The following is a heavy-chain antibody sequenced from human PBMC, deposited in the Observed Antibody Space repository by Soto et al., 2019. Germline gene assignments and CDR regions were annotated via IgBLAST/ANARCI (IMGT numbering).Heavy chain of an antibody. CDR3: ARIKPGDEEEYFDT. J-gene: IGHJ4*02. Sequence: HVTLMESGPVLMKPTETLTLTFTVSGMGVTWIRQPPCKALEWLAHIFSNDKKSFSTSLKTRLNISRDTSKSQVVLTMTNMDPVDTGTYYCARIKPGDEEEYFDTWGQGILVTVSS. D-gene: IGHD3-10*01. CDR2: IFSNDKK. CDR1: GMG. V-gene: IGHV2-26*01.